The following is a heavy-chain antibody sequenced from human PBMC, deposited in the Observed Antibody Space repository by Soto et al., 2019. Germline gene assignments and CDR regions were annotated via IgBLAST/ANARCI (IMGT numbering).Heavy chain of an antibody. V-gene: IGHV1-18*01. J-gene: IGHJ4*02. CDR3: ASELKTDPTAYYSFAY. CDR2: VGTANANT. Sequence: QVQLVQSGPEVTMPGASVKVSCKTSGYTFTAYGLAWLRQAPGQRPEWLGWVGTANANTHYSAKFQGRVTMTSDRFTTTTYMELRSLRSDDPAVYYCASELKTDPTAYYSFAYWGQGTLVTGSS. D-gene: IGHD3-9*01. CDR1: GYTFTAYG.